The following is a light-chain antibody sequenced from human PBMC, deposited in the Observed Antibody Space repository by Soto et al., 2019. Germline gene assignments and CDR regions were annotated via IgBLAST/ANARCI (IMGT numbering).Light chain of an antibody. CDR3: QQYNNWPPWT. CDR2: GAS. V-gene: IGKV3-15*01. Sequence: EIVMTQSPATLSVSPGERATLSCRASQSVSSNLARYQQKPGRAPRLLIYGASTRATGIPARFSGSGSGTXFTXXXSXXQSEDFAVYYCQQYNNWPPWTFGQGTKVEIK. J-gene: IGKJ1*01. CDR1: QSVSSN.